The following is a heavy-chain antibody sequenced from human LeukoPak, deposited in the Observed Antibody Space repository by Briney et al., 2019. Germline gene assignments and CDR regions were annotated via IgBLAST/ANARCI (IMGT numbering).Heavy chain of an antibody. J-gene: IGHJ4*02. CDR1: GGSISSGGYY. Sequence: SQTLPLTCTVSGGSISSGGYYWSWIRQPPGKGLEWIGEINHSGSTNYNPSLKSRVTISVDTSKNQFSLKLSSVTAADTAVYYCARASTGATTFDYWGQGTLVTVSS. CDR3: ARASTGATTFDY. CDR2: INHSGST. D-gene: IGHD5-12*01. V-gene: IGHV4-30-2*01.